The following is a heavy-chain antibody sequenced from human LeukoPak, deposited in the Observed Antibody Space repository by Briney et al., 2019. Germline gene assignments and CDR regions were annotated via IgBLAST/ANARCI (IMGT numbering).Heavy chain of an antibody. D-gene: IGHD2-15*01. CDR3: ARGGRPHNWFDP. J-gene: IGHJ5*02. Sequence: PSETLSLTCAVYGGSFSGYYWSWIRQPPGKGLEWIGEINHSGSTNYSPSLKSRVTISVDTSKNQFSLKLSSVTAVDTAVYYCARGGRPHNWFDPWGQGTLVTVSS. CDR1: GGSFSGYY. CDR2: INHSGST. V-gene: IGHV4-34*01.